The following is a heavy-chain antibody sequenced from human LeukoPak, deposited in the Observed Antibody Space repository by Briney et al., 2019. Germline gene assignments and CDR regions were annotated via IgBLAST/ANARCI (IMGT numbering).Heavy chain of an antibody. D-gene: IGHD5-12*01. Sequence: ASVKVSCKASGYTFTGSYMHWVRQAPGQGLEWMGWINPNSGGTNYAKKFKGRVTMTRDTSISTAYMELSRLRSDDTAVYYRAREYSGYDSSWFYPCGQGSLVTVSS. V-gene: IGHV1-2*02. CDR3: AREYSGYDSSWFYP. CDR2: INPNSGGT. CDR1: GYTFTGSY. J-gene: IGHJ5*02.